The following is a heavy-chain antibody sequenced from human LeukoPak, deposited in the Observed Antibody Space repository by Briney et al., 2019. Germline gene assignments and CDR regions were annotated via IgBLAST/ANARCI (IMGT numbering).Heavy chain of an antibody. J-gene: IGHJ5*02. CDR1: GGSISSGGYY. CDR3: ARDRWFDP. V-gene: IGHV4-31*03. Sequence: SETLSLTCTVSGGSISSGGYYWSWIRQNPGKGLEWIGYIHYSGSTYYNPSLKSRVTISVDTSDNQFSLKLSSVTATDTAVYYCARDRWFDPWGQGTLVTVSS. CDR2: IHYSGST.